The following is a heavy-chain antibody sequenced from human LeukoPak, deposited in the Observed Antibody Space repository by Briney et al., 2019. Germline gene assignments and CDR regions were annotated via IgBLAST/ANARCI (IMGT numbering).Heavy chain of an antibody. CDR3: AKDRDCYGSGSDY. J-gene: IGHJ4*02. CDR1: GFAFNSYE. Sequence: GGSLRLSCIASGFAFNSYEMNWVRQAPGKGLEWVSYISSSGSIKHYADSVKGRFTISRDNAKNSLYLQMNSLRAEDTAIYYCAKDRDCYGSGSDYWGQGTLVTVSS. CDR2: ISSSGSIK. V-gene: IGHV3-48*03. D-gene: IGHD3-10*01.